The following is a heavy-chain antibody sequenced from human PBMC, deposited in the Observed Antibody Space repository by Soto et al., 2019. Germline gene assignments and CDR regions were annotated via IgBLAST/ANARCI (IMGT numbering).Heavy chain of an antibody. D-gene: IGHD6-13*01. V-gene: IGHV4-34*01. CDR2: INHSGST. CDR1: GGSFSGYY. Sequence: QVQLQQWGAGLLKPSETLSLTCAVYGGSFSGYYWSWIRQPPGKGLEWIGEINHSGSTNYNPSLNSRVTISVDTSKNQFSLKLSSVTAADTAVYYCARGKGQPTWGGSSWYRGNWFDPWGQGTLVTVSS. J-gene: IGHJ5*02. CDR3: ARGKGQPTWGGSSWYRGNWFDP.